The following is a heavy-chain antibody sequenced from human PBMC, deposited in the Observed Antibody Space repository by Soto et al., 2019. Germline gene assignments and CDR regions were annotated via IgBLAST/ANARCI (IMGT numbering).Heavy chain of an antibody. Sequence: SETLSLTCTVSGGSVSNSQYFWVWLRQPPGKGLEWIGSIYYSGSTYYNPSLNSRVTISVDTSKNQFSLKLSSVTAADTAVSYCARDSYCGGDCYNLDYWGQGTLVTVSS. CDR3: ARDSYCGGDCYNLDY. CDR1: GGSVSNSQYF. J-gene: IGHJ4*02. CDR2: IYYSGST. D-gene: IGHD2-21*02. V-gene: IGHV4-31*03.